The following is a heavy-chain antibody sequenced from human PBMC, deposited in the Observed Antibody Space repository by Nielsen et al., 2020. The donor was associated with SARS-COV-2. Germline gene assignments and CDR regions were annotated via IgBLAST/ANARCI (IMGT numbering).Heavy chain of an antibody. V-gene: IGHV4-59*01. Sequence: SETLSLTCTVSGGSISSFYWTWIRQPPGKGLEWIGYIYYSGSTNYNPSLKSRVTISVDTSENQFSLKLSSVTAEDTAVYYCARGELTAAMDYWGQGTLVTVSS. CDR2: IYYSGST. CDR3: ARGELTAAMDY. D-gene: IGHD2-2*01. CDR1: GGSISSFY. J-gene: IGHJ4*02.